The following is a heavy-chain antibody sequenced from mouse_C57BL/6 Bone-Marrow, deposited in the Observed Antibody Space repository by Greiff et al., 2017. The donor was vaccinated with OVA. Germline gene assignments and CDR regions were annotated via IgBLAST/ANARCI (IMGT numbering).Heavy chain of an antibody. CDR3: ARSGITTVEGDCAMDY. J-gene: IGHJ4*01. V-gene: IGHV1-55*01. CDR2: IYPGSGST. Sequence: QVQLQQPGAELVKPGASVKMSCKASGYTFTSYWITWVKQRPGQGLEWIGDIYPGSGSTNYNAKFKSKATLTVDTSSSTAYMQRSSLTSEDSAVYDCARSGITTVEGDCAMDYWGQGTSVTVSS. D-gene: IGHD1-1*01. CDR1: GYTFTSYW.